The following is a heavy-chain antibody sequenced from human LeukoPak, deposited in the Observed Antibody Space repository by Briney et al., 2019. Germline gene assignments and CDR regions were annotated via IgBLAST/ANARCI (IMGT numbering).Heavy chain of an antibody. D-gene: IGHD1-26*01. CDR1: GDSISSYY. Sequence: KTSETLSLTCAVSGDSISSYYWSWIRQTPGKGLEWIGYIHYSGSTNYSPSLKSRVSISLDTSKNQVSLKLSSVTAADTAVYYCARHGSWQQGNYYFDYWGQGTLVTVSS. CDR2: IHYSGST. J-gene: IGHJ4*02. V-gene: IGHV4-59*08. CDR3: ARHGSWQQGNYYFDY.